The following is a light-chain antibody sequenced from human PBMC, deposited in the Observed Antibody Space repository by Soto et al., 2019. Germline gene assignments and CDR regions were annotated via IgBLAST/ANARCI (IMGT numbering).Light chain of an antibody. J-gene: IGKJ1*01. Sequence: ETVMTQSPGTLSVSLGERATLSCRASQSVSIHLAWYQQKPGQAPRLLIYDTSTRATGIPARFSGSGSGTEFTLIISRLEPEDFAVYYCHQYSSSRRTFGQGTKVDIK. CDR3: HQYSSSRRT. V-gene: IGKV3-15*01. CDR2: DTS. CDR1: QSVSIH.